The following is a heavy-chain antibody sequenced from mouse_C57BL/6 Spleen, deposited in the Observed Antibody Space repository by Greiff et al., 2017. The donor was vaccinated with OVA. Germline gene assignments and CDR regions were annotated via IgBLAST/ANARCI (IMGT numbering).Heavy chain of an antibody. CDR2: ISSGSSTI. V-gene: IGHV5-17*01. CDR1: GFTFSDYG. J-gene: IGHJ3*01. D-gene: IGHD1-1*01. CDR3: ASYYGSSYGSFAY. Sequence: EVQLVESGGGLVKPGGSLKLSCAASGFTFSDYGMHWVRQAPEKGLEWVAYISSGSSTIYYADTVKGRFTISRDNAKNTLFLQMTSLRSEDTAMYYCASYYGSSYGSFAYWGQGTLVTVSA.